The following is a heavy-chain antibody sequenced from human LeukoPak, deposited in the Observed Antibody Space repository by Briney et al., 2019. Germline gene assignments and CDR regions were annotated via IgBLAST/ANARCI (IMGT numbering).Heavy chain of an antibody. J-gene: IGHJ3*02. CDR3: ANGEAIFGVVHPLGAFDI. V-gene: IGHV3-30*02. Sequence: GGSLRLSCAASGFTFSSYGMHWVRQAPGKGLEWVAFIRYDGSNKYYADSVKGRFTISRDNSKNTLYLQMNSLRAEDTAVYYYANGEAIFGVVHPLGAFDIWGQGTMVTVSS. CDR2: IRYDGSNK. D-gene: IGHD3-3*01. CDR1: GFTFSSYG.